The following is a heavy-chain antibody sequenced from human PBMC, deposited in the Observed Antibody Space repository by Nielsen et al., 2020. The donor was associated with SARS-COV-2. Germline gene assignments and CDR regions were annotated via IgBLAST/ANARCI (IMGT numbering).Heavy chain of an antibody. D-gene: IGHD3-22*01. CDR1: GGSISSGGYY. Sequence: SETLSPTCTVPGGSISSGGYYWSWIRQHPGKGLEWIGYIYYSGSTYYNPSLKSRVTISVDTSKNQFSMKLSSVTAADTAVYYCARAPITMIVVVNAFDIWGQGTMVTVSS. CDR2: IYYSGST. V-gene: IGHV4-31*03. CDR3: ARAPITMIVVVNAFDI. J-gene: IGHJ3*02.